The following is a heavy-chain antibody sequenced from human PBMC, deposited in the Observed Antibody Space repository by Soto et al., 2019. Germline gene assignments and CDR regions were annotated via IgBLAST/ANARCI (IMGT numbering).Heavy chain of an antibody. CDR1: GYTFTSYG. CDR3: SSDDSSGYYYIG. D-gene: IGHD3-22*01. Sequence: QVQLVQSGAEVKKPGASVKVSCKASGYTFTSYGISWVRQAPGQGLEWMGWISAYNGNTNYAQKPQGRVTMTTDTPTSTADMELRSLRSDDTAVYYCSSDDSSGYYYIGWGQGTLVTVSS. CDR2: ISAYNGNT. J-gene: IGHJ4*02. V-gene: IGHV1-18*01.